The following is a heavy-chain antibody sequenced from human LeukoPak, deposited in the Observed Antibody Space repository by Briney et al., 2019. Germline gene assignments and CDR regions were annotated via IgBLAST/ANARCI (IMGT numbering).Heavy chain of an antibody. CDR3: ARVRSGYYFDY. CDR1: GFSFSNYG. V-gene: IGHV3-30*03. J-gene: IGHJ4*02. Sequence: GGSLSLSCAASGFSFSNYGMHWVRQAPGKGLEWVAMMSYDGTNKQYADSVKGRFTISRDNAKNSLYLQMNSLRDEDTAVYYCARVRSGYYFDYWSQGTLVTVSS. D-gene: IGHD3-10*01. CDR2: MSYDGTNK.